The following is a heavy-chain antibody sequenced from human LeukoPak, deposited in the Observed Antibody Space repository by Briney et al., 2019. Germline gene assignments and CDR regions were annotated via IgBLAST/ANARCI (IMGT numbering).Heavy chain of an antibody. CDR3: AKDARRSSGWYFFDH. D-gene: IGHD6-19*01. CDR1: GFASSRQD. Sequence: GGSLRLSCAASGFASSRQDMGWVRQAPGKGLEWVSAISDSGDRTYYVDSVKGRFTISKDNSKNTLYLQMNSLRADDTAVYYCAKDARRSSGWYFFDHWGQGILVTVSS. J-gene: IGHJ4*02. CDR2: ISDSGDRT. V-gene: IGHV3-23*01.